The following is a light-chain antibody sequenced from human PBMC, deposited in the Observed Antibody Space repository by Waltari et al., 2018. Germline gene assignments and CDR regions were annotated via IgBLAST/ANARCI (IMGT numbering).Light chain of an antibody. V-gene: IGLV6-57*01. CDR2: GDN. Sequence: NFMLTQPHSVSESPGKTVPISCTRSSGSIASNYVQWSQQRPGSSPTTVIYGDNQRPTWVPARFAGAIDTSSNSASLTIAGLKTEDEAADYFQSYDSSNLVVFGGGTKLTVL. CDR3: QSYDSSNLVV. J-gene: IGLJ2*01. CDR1: SGSIASNY.